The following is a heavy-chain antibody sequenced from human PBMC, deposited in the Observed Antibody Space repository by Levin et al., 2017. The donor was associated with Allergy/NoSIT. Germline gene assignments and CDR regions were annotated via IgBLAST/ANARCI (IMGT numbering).Heavy chain of an antibody. Sequence: ESLKISCAVSGASIGSSRYYWGWIRQSPRKGLEWIGSMYYRGPTFYHPSLKSRLTISIDTSKNQVSLNLRSVTAADTAVYYCARGDDSTGHFPPCFDYWGQGTLATVSS. CDR2: MYYRGPT. CDR3: ARGDDSTGHFPPCFDY. J-gene: IGHJ4*02. V-gene: IGHV4-39*07. CDR1: GASIGSSRYY. D-gene: IGHD3-22*01.